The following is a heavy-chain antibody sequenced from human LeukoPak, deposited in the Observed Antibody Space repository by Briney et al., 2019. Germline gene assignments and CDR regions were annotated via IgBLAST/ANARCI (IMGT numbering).Heavy chain of an antibody. J-gene: IGHJ6*03. CDR1: GFTFSSYG. V-gene: IGHV3-30*03. CDR2: ISYDGSNK. D-gene: IGHD3-9*01. CDR3: ARDAVLRYFDWSPGGYYYYYMDV. Sequence: PGGSLRLSCAASGFTFSSYGMHWVRQAPGKGLEWVAVISYDGSNKYYADSVKGRFTISRDNSKNTLYLQMNSLRAEDTAVYYCARDAVLRYFDWSPGGYYYYYMDVWGKGTTVTISS.